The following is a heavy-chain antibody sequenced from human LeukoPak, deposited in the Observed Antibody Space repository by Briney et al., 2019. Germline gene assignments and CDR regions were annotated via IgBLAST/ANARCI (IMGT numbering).Heavy chain of an antibody. V-gene: IGHV1-69*13. CDR3: ARVRWNDVSEFNWFDP. Sequence: SVKVSCKASGGTFSSYAISWVRQAPGQGLDWMGGIIPIFGTANYAQKFQGRVTITADESTSTAYMELSSLRSEDTAVYYCARVRWNDVSEFNWFDPWGQGTLVTVSS. J-gene: IGHJ5*02. CDR1: GGTFSSYA. D-gene: IGHD1-1*01. CDR2: IIPIFGTA.